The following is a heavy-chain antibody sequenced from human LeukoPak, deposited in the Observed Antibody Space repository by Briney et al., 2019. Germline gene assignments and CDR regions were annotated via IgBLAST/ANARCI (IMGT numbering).Heavy chain of an antibody. CDR1: GFTFSSYW. CDR3: ARVIPLGYGSSDPQGGY. V-gene: IGHV3-74*01. D-gene: IGHD2-2*01. J-gene: IGHJ4*02. Sequence: PGGSLRLSCAASGFTFSSYWMHWVRQAPGKGLVWVSRINSDGSSTSYADSVKGRFTISRDNAKNTLYLQMNSLRAEDTAVYYCARVIPLGYGSSDPQGGYWGQGTLVTVSS. CDR2: INSDGSST.